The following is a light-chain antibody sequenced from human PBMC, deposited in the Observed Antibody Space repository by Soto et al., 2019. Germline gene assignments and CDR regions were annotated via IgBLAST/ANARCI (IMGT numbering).Light chain of an antibody. V-gene: IGKV1-39*01. J-gene: IGKJ1*01. Sequence: DIQMTQSPSSLSASVGDRVTITCRASQSISSYLNLYQQKPGKAPKLLIYAASSLQSGVPSRFSGSGSGTDFTLTIRSLQPEDFATYYCQQSYSTPQTFGQGTKVVIK. CDR2: AAS. CDR1: QSISSY. CDR3: QQSYSTPQT.